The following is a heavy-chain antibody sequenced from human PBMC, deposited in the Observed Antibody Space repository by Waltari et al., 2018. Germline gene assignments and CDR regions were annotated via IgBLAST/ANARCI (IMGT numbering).Heavy chain of an antibody. J-gene: IGHJ4*02. Sequence: QVQLQESGPGLVKPSETLSLTCTVSGGSISSYYWSWIRQPPGKGLEWIGYIYYSGSTYYNPSLKSRVTISVDTSKNQFSLKLSSVTAADTAVYYCARLAFEYSSSSQAPNFDYWGQGTLVTVSS. D-gene: IGHD6-6*01. CDR2: IYYSGST. CDR1: GGSISSYY. CDR3: ARLAFEYSSSSQAPNFDY. V-gene: IGHV4-59*08.